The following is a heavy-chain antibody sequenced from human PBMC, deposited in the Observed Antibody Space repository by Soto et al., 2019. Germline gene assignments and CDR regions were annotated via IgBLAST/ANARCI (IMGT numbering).Heavy chain of an antibody. Sequence: SETLSLTCTVSGGSISSYYWSWIRQPPGKGLEWIGYIYYSGSTNYNPSLKSRVTISVDTSKNQFSLKLSSVTAADTAVYYCARDRGYSSSSPHYFDYWGQGTLVTVSS. V-gene: IGHV4-59*01. CDR3: ARDRGYSSSSPHYFDY. D-gene: IGHD6-6*01. J-gene: IGHJ4*02. CDR1: GGSISSYY. CDR2: IYYSGST.